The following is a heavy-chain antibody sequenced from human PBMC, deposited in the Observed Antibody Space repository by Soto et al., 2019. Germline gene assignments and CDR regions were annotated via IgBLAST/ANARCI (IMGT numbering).Heavy chain of an antibody. V-gene: IGHV3-23*01. D-gene: IGHD3-10*01. Sequence: VQLLVSGGGLVQPGGSLRLSCSTSGVTFSTYAMNWVRQAPGKGLEWVSALSGSGGTTYYADSVRGRFTISRDNSKNTLFLQMSSLRAEDTALYYCAKQRAGYGSGSDTFYFDFWGQGTLVTVSS. CDR1: GVTFSTYA. CDR2: LSGSGGTT. CDR3: AKQRAGYGSGSDTFYFDF. J-gene: IGHJ4*02.